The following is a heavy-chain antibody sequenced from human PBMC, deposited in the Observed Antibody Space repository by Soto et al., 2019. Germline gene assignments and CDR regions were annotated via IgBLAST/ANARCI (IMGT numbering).Heavy chain of an antibody. V-gene: IGHV4-59*08. J-gene: IGHJ4*02. CDR2: IYYSGST. Sequence: ETLSLTCTVSGGSISSYYWSWIRQPPGKGLEWIGYIYYSGSTNYNPSLKSRVTISVDTSKNQFSLKLSSVTAADTAVYYCASLRGNILTGYYTPLFDYWGQGTLVTVSS. CDR1: GGSISSYY. D-gene: IGHD3-9*01. CDR3: ASLRGNILTGYYTPLFDY.